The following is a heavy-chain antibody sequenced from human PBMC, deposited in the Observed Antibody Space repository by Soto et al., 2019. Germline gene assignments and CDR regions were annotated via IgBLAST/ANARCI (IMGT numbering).Heavy chain of an antibody. D-gene: IGHD3-22*01. CDR1: GFTFSSYA. Sequence: PGGSLRLSCAASGFTFSSYAMHWVRQAPGKGLEYVSAISSNGGGTYYANSVKGRFTISRDNSKNTLYLQMGSLRAEDMAVYYCARVGDYYDSSGYYHNWYFDLWGRGTLVTVSS. CDR2: ISSNGGGT. J-gene: IGHJ2*01. CDR3: ARVGDYYDSSGYYHNWYFDL. V-gene: IGHV3-64*01.